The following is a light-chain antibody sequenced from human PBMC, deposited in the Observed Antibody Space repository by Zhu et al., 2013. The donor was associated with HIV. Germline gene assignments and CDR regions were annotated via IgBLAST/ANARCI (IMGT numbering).Light chain of an antibody. J-gene: IGKJ1*01. CDR1: QTVDNNF. CDR2: GAS. V-gene: IGKV3-20*01. Sequence: EIVLTQSPGSLSLSPGERGTLSCRANQTVDNNFLAWYQHKPGQPPRLLIYGASSRATGIPDRFSGSGSGTDFSLTITRLEPVDFAIYYCLQYSSSPRTFGQGTKVEI. CDR3: LQYSSSPRT.